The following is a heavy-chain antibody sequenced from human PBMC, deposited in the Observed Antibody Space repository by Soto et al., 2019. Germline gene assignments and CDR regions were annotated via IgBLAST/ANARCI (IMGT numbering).Heavy chain of an antibody. D-gene: IGHD2-15*01. CDR3: ASCPSRSGGSCLNY. Sequence: QVQLVESGGGVVQPGRSLRLSCAASGFTFSSYGMHWVRQAPGKGLEWVAVIWYDGSNKYYADSVKGRFTISRDNSKNPLYLQMNSLRAEDTAVYYCASCPSRSGGSCLNYWGQGTLVTVSS. CDR1: GFTFSSYG. CDR2: IWYDGSNK. V-gene: IGHV3-33*01. J-gene: IGHJ4*02.